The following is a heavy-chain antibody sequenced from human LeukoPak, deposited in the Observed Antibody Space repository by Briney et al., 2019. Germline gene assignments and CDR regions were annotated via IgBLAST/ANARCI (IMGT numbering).Heavy chain of an antibody. D-gene: IGHD5-18*01. J-gene: IGHJ4*02. CDR3: ARRALYSYGSPFDY. Sequence: SETLSLTCTVSGGSISSYYWSWIRQPPGKGLEWIGYIYYSGSTNYSPSLKSRVTISVDTSKNQFSLKLSSVTAADTAVYYCARRALYSYGSPFDYWGQGTLVTVSS. CDR2: IYYSGST. V-gene: IGHV4-59*08. CDR1: GGSISSYY.